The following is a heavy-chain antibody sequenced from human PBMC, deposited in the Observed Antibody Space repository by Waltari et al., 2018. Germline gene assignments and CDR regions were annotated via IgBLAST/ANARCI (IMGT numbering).Heavy chain of an antibody. J-gene: IGHJ3*02. CDR1: GGSISSSSYY. CDR3: GILLMGHDAFDI. Sequence: QLQLQESGPGLVKPSETLSLTCTVSGGSISSSSYYWGWLRQPPGKGLEWIGSIYYSGSTYYNPSLKSRVTISVDTSKNQFSLKLSSVTAADTAVYYCGILLMGHDAFDIWGQGTMVTVSS. V-gene: IGHV4-39*07. D-gene: IGHD2-21*01. CDR2: IYYSGST.